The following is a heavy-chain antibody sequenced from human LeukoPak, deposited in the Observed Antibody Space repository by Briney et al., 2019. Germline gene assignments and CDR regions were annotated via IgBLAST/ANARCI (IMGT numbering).Heavy chain of an antibody. D-gene: IGHD1-26*01. V-gene: IGHV1-18*01. J-gene: IGHJ4*02. Sequence: ASVKVSCKASGYTFTIYGISWVRQAPGQGLEWMGWISAYNGNINAAQKFRDRITMSTDTSTSTAYMELRSLRSDDTAVYYCARVVGLNEWEPHYWGQGTLVTVSS. CDR3: ARVVGLNEWEPHY. CDR1: GYTFTIYG. CDR2: ISAYNGNI.